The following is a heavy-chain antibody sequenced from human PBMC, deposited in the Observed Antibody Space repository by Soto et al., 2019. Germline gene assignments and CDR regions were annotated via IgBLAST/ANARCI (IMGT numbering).Heavy chain of an antibody. CDR1: GGSISSYY. V-gene: IGHV4-59*01. CDR2: IYYSGST. D-gene: IGHD5-18*01. J-gene: IGHJ5*02. Sequence: QVQLQESGPGLVKPSETLSLTCTVSGGSISSYYWSWIRQPPGKGLEWLGYIYYSGSTNYNPSLKSRVTISVDTSKNQFSLKLSSVTAADTAVYYCARGDVDTSVFDPWGQGTLVTVSS. CDR3: ARGDVDTSVFDP.